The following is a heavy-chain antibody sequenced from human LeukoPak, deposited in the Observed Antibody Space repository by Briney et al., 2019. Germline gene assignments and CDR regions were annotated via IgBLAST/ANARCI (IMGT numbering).Heavy chain of an antibody. CDR2: MNPNSGNT. J-gene: IGHJ6*03. V-gene: IGHV1-8*03. CDR1: GYTFTSYD. CDR3: ARGVQDSQPGLYYYYYYMDV. D-gene: IGHD2-21*01. Sequence: ASVKVSCKASGYTFTSYDINWVRQATGQGLEWMGWMNPNSGNTGYAQKFQGRVTITRNTSISTAYMELSSLRSEDTAVYYCARGVQDSQPGLYYYYYYMDVWGKGTTVTVSS.